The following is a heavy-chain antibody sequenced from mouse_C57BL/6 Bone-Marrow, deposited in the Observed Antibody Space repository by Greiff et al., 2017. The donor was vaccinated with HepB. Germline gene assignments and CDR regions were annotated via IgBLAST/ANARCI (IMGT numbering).Heavy chain of an antibody. D-gene: IGHD1-1*01. CDR2: IWRGGST. CDR3: AKTGGSRKGWFAY. CDR1: GFSFTSYG. J-gene: IGHJ3*01. Sequence: QVQLQQSGPGLVQPSQSLSITCKVSGFSFTSYGVHWVRQSPGKGLEWLGVIWRGGSTDYNADFMSRLSITKDNSKSQVFFKMNSLPADDTAIYYCAKTGGSRKGWFAYWGQGTLVTVSA. V-gene: IGHV2-5*01.